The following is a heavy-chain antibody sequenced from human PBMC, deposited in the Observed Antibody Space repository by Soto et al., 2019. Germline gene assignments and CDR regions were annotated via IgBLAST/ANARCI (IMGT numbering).Heavy chain of an antibody. CDR3: ARDQRIGWLLTGTTTDYYGMDV. CDR2: IYYSGST. J-gene: IGHJ6*02. D-gene: IGHD1-7*01. V-gene: IGHV4-61*01. Sequence: PSETLSLTCAVSGGSVSSGSYYWSWIRQPPGKGLEWIGYIYYSGSTNYNPSLKSRVTISVDTSKNQFSLKLSSVTAADTAVYYCARDQRIGWLLTGTTTDYYGMDVWGQGTTVTVSS. CDR1: GGSVSSGSYY.